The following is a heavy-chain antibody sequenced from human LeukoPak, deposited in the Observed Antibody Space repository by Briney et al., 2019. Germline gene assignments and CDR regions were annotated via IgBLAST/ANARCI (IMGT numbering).Heavy chain of an antibody. V-gene: IGHV1-2*02. CDR3: ARQLPGTVTWDDAFDI. Sequence: ASVKVSCKASGYTFTSYYMHWVRQAPGQGLEWRGWINPNSGGTNYAQKFQGRVTMTRATSISTAYIELSRLRSDDTAVYYCARQLPGTVTWDDAFDIWGQGTMVTVSS. CDR1: GYTFTSYY. J-gene: IGHJ3*02. D-gene: IGHD4-17*01. CDR2: INPNSGGT.